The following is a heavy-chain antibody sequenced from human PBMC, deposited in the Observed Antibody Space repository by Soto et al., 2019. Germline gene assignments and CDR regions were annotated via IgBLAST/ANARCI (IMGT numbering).Heavy chain of an antibody. V-gene: IGHV1-69*13. D-gene: IGHD3-3*01. CDR1: GGTFSSYA. CDR2: IIPIFGTA. Sequence: GASVKVSCKASGGTFSSYAISWVRQAPGQGLECMGGIIPIFGTANYAQKFQGRVTITADESTSTAYMELSSLRSEDTAVYYCARGEIFGVVIPYYYYGMDVWGQGTTVTVSS. J-gene: IGHJ6*02. CDR3: ARGEIFGVVIPYYYYGMDV.